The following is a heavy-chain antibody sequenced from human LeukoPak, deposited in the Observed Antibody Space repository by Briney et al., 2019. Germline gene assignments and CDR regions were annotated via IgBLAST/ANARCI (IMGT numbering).Heavy chain of an antibody. CDR3: ARAYYDILTGYYLSYYFDY. Sequence: GASVKVSCKASGYTFTSYGISWMRQAPGQGLEWMGWISAYNGNTNYAQKLQGRVTMTTDTSTSTAYMELRSLRSDDTAVYYCARAYYDILTGYYLSYYFDYWGQGTLVTVSS. D-gene: IGHD3-9*01. CDR2: ISAYNGNT. J-gene: IGHJ4*02. V-gene: IGHV1-18*01. CDR1: GYTFTSYG.